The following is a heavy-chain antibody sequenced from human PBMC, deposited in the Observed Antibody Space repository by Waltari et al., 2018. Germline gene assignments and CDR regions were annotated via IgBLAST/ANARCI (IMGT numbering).Heavy chain of an antibody. J-gene: IGHJ4*02. D-gene: IGHD5-18*01. V-gene: IGHV4-34*01. Sequence: QVQLQQWGAGLLKPSETLSLTCAVYGGSFSGYYWSWIRQPPGKGLEWIGEINHRGRTNYHPSLTSRVTKSVATSKNQFALKLSSVTAADTAVYYCARNARGYSYVTLDYWGQGTLVTVSS. CDR2: INHRGRT. CDR1: GGSFSGYY. CDR3: ARNARGYSYVTLDY.